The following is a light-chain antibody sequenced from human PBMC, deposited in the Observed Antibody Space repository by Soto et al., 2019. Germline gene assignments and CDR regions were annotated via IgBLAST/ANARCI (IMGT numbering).Light chain of an antibody. Sequence: DVVMTQSPLSLPVTLGQPASISCRSSQSLVYSDGNTFLNWFQQRPGQSPRRLIYKVSHRDPRVPDRFSGSGSGPDFPLKISRVQAQDVGVYFRMQGTHCPGPFGQETKVEIK. CDR1: QSLVYSDGNTF. CDR3: MQGTHCPGP. V-gene: IGKV2-30*01. J-gene: IGKJ1*01. CDR2: KVS.